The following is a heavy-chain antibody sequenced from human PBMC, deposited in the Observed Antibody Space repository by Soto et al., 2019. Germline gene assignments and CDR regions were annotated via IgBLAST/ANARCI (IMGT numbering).Heavy chain of an antibody. CDR2: ISYDGSNK. CDR1: GFTFSSYG. J-gene: IGHJ4*02. V-gene: IGHV3-30*18. CDR3: AKTLTYYYDSSGAQNYFDY. D-gene: IGHD3-22*01. Sequence: GGSLRLSCAASGFTFSSYGMHWVRQAPGKGLEWVAVISYDGSNKYYADSVKGRFTISRDNSKNTLYLQMNSLRAEDTAVYYCAKTLTYYYDSSGAQNYFDYWGQGTLVTVSS.